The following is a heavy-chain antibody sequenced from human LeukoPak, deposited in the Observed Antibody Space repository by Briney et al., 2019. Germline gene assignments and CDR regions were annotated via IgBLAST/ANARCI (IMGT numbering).Heavy chain of an antibody. CDR2: INTDSGNP. J-gene: IGHJ5*02. Sequence: GASVKVSCKASGYTFTSNALNWVRQSPGQGLEWMGWINTDSGNPTYAQGFTGRFVFSLDTSVSTAYLQINSLEAEDTAMYYCARGIGYCSDFSCHLDPWGQGTLVTVSS. CDR3: ARGIGYCSDFSCHLDP. CDR1: GYTFTSNA. V-gene: IGHV7-4-1*02. D-gene: IGHD2-15*01.